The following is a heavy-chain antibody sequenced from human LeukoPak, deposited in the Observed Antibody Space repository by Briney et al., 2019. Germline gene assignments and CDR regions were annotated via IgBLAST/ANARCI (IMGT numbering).Heavy chain of an antibody. Sequence: GGSLRLSCAASGFTFSSYSMNWVRQAPGKGLEWVSSISSSSSYIYYADSVKGRFTISRDNAKNSLYLQMNSLRAEDTAVYYCARDSLPSYYYGSPIGYWGQGTLVTVSS. D-gene: IGHD3-10*01. CDR2: ISSSSSYI. V-gene: IGHV3-21*01. CDR3: ARDSLPSYYYGSPIGY. J-gene: IGHJ4*02. CDR1: GFTFSSYS.